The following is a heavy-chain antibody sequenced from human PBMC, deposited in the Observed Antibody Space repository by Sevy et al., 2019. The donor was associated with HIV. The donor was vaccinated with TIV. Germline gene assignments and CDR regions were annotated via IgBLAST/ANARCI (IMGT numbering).Heavy chain of an antibody. D-gene: IGHD2-15*01. CDR3: AKGYCSGGSCPRDYYYYGMDV. CDR1: GFTFSTYA. J-gene: IGHJ6*02. CDR2: ISGSGRST. Sequence: GGSLRLSCAASGFTFSTYAMYWVRQAPGKGLEWVSSISGSGRSTYYADSVEGRFTISRDNSKNTLYLQMNSLRADDTAVYYCAKGYCSGGSCPRDYYYYGMDVWGQGTTVTVSS. V-gene: IGHV3-23*01.